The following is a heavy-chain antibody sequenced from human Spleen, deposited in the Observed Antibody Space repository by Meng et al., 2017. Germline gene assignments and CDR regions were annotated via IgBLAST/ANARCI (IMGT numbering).Heavy chain of an antibody. D-gene: IGHD3-10*02. CDR2: INPSDGIT. CDR1: GYTFTKYY. Sequence: QVQLVQSGAEVKKPGASVKVSCKASGYTFTKYYMHWVRQAPGQGLEWMGMINPSDGITNFAQRFQGKVIMTRDMSTSTVYMELAGLRSEDTAVYYCTRDEPYYNGRGSGYWGRGTLVTVSS. J-gene: IGHJ4*02. V-gene: IGHV1-46*01. CDR3: TRDEPYYNGRGSGY.